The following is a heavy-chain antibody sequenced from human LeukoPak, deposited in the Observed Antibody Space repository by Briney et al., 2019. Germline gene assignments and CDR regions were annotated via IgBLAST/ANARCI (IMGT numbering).Heavy chain of an antibody. CDR1: GFTFDDYA. CDR2: ISWNSGSI. Sequence: GGSLRLSCAASGFTFDDYAMHWVRQAPGKGLEWVSGISWNSGSIGYADSVKGRFTISRDNAKNSLYQQMNSLRAEDTALYYCAKDIRAGPNYFDYWGQGTLVTVSS. V-gene: IGHV3-9*01. CDR3: AKDIRAGPNYFDY. J-gene: IGHJ4*02.